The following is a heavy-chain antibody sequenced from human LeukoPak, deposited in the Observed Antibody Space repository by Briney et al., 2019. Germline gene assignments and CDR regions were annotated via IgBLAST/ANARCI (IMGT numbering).Heavy chain of an antibody. CDR2: IYPGDSDT. CDR1: GYRFTSYW. Sequence: GESLKISCKGSGYRFTSYWIGWVRQMPGKGLEWMGIIYPGDSDTRYSPSFQGQVTISADKSISTAYLQWSSLKASDTAMYYCARVPLVDIKEQYYFDYWGQGTLVTVSS. D-gene: IGHD6-6*01. CDR3: ARVPLVDIKEQYYFDY. V-gene: IGHV5-51*01. J-gene: IGHJ4*02.